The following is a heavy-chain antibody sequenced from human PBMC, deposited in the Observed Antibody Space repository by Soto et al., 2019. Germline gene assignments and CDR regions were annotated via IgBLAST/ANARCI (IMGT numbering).Heavy chain of an antibody. CDR3: AREGDYFSPDY. Sequence: QVQLVQSGAEVKKPGSSVKVSCKASGGTFSSYSISWVRQAPGQGLEWMGRIIRILGIANYAQKFQGRVTITPDKSTSTAYMELSSLRSEDTAVYYCAREGDYFSPDYWVQGTLVTVSS. CDR2: IIRILGIA. J-gene: IGHJ4*02. V-gene: IGHV1-69*08. CDR1: GGTFSSYS. D-gene: IGHD4-17*01.